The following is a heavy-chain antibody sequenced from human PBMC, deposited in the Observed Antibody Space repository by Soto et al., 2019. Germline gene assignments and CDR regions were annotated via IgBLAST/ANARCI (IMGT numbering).Heavy chain of an antibody. J-gene: IGHJ2*01. CDR1: GGSISSGNDS. CDR3: ARDLHDYGDWYFDL. Sequence: QLRLQESGSGLVKPSQTLSLTCAVSGGSISSGNDSWSWIRQPPGKGLEWIGYIFHSGSPYYNPSLKRRVTISVDRSKNQFSLRLSSVTAADTAVYYCARDLHDYGDWYFDLWGRGTLVTVSS. D-gene: IGHD4-17*01. V-gene: IGHV4-30-2*01. CDR2: IFHSGSP.